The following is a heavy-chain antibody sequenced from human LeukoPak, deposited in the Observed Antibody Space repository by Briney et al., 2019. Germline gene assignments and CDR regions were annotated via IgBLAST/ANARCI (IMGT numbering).Heavy chain of an antibody. D-gene: IGHD5-24*01. CDR2: INSDGGST. CDR3: ARRIQGMAPYYFDY. J-gene: IGHJ4*02. CDR1: GFTFSSYW. Sequence: GGSLRLSCTASGFTFSSYWMHWVRQAPRKGLVRASRINSDGGSTSYADSVKGRFTISRDNAKNTLYLQMNSLRAEDTAVYYCARRIQGMAPYYFDYWGQGTLVTVSS. V-gene: IGHV3-74*01.